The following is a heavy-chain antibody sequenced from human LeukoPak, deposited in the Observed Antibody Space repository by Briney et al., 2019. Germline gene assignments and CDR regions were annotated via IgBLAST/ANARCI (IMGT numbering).Heavy chain of an antibody. Sequence: GGSLRLSCVASGFTFNTYWMSWVRQAPGKGLEWVANINHDGSGKYYVDSVKGRLTISRDNARNSLYLQMNSLRVEDTAVYYCARDFYSDFWSGYWSWGQGTLVTVSS. CDR1: GFTFNTYW. CDR3: ARDFYSDFWSGYWS. CDR2: INHDGSGK. J-gene: IGHJ4*02. V-gene: IGHV3-7*01. D-gene: IGHD3-3*01.